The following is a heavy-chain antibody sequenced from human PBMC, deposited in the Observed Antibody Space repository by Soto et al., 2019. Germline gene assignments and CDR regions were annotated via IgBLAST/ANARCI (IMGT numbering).Heavy chain of an antibody. J-gene: IGHJ6*02. CDR2: INHSGST. Sequence: SETLSLTCAVYGGSFSGYYWSWIRQSPGKGLEWIGEINHSGSTNYNPSLKSRVTISVDTSKNQFSLKLSSVTAADTAVYYCARGRRYYYDSSGYYRGYYYYYGMDVWGQGTTVTVSS. CDR3: ARGRRYYYDSSGYYRGYYYYYGMDV. V-gene: IGHV4-34*01. D-gene: IGHD3-22*01. CDR1: GGSFSGYY.